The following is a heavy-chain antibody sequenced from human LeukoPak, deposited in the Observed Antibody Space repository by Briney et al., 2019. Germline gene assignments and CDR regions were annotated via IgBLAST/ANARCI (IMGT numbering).Heavy chain of an antibody. CDR1: GGSISSSSYY. Sequence: SETLSLTCTVSGGSISSSSYYWGWIRQPPGKGLEWIGSIYYSGSTYYNPSLKSRVTISVDTSKNQFSLKLSSVTAADTAVYYCARGSTATPDYWGQGTLVTVSS. CDR2: IYYSGST. J-gene: IGHJ4*02. CDR3: ARGSTATPDY. D-gene: IGHD2-15*01. V-gene: IGHV4-39*07.